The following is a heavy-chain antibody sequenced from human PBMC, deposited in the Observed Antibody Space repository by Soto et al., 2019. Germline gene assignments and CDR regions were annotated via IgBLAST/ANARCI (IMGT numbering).Heavy chain of an antibody. CDR2: IYYSGST. J-gene: IGHJ4*02. Sequence: TLSLTCTVSGGSISSYYWSWIRQPPGKGLEWIGYIYYSGSTNYNPSLKSRVTISVDTSKNQFSLKLSSVTAADTAVYYCARGDIAAAGPLFDYWGQGTLVTVSS. CDR3: ARGDIAAAGPLFDY. CDR1: GGSISSYY. D-gene: IGHD6-13*01. V-gene: IGHV4-59*01.